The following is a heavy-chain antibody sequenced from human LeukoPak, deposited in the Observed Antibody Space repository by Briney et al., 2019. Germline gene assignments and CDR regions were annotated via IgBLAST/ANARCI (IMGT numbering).Heavy chain of an antibody. V-gene: IGHV4-59*01. CDR1: GGSIGRYY. CDR2: IYYSGST. D-gene: IGHD3-22*01. Sequence: PSETLSLTCTVSGGSIGRYYWIWIRQPPGQGLECIGYIYYSGSTNYNPSLKSRVTISLDTSKNQFSLKLSSVTAADTAVYYCARAPEIDSSGRSHSDGLAIWGQGTRVTVSS. J-gene: IGHJ3*02. CDR3: ARAPEIDSSGRSHSDGLAI.